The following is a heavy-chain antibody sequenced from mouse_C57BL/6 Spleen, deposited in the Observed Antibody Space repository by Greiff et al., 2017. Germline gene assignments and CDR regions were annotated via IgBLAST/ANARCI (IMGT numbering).Heavy chain of an antibody. CDR3: TTSYGSSYRFAY. CDR2: IDPENGDT. Sequence: EVKLVESGAELVRPGASVKLSCTASGFNIKDDYMHWVKQRPEQGLEWIGWIDPENGDTAYASKFQGKATITADTSSNTAYLQLSSLTSEDTAVYYCTTSYGSSYRFAYWGQGTLVTVSA. D-gene: IGHD1-1*01. V-gene: IGHV14-4*01. CDR1: GFNIKDDY. J-gene: IGHJ3*01.